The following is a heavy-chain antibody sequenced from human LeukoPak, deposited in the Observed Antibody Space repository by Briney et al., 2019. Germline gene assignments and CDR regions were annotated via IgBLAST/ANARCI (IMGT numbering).Heavy chain of an antibody. J-gene: IGHJ4*02. Sequence: GGSLRLSCAASGFTLSDYYMTWIRQAPGKGLEWISYIGNGGSNIMLYADSVKGRFTVFRDYAKNSLYLQMNRLRAEDTAVYYCARDKSNKGHDCWGQGTLVTVSS. CDR3: ARDKSNKGHDC. V-gene: IGHV3-11*01. CDR1: GFTLSDYY. CDR2: IGNGGSNIM.